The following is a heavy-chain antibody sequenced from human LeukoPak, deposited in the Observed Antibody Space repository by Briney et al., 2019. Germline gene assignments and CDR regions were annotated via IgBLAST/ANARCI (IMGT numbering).Heavy chain of an antibody. J-gene: IGHJ6*03. CDR3: ARLGYCSGGSCYAHAPYYYYYYMDV. CDR2: IYYSGST. D-gene: IGHD2-15*01. V-gene: IGHV4-59*01. CDR1: GGSISSYY. Sequence: PSETLSLTCTVSGGSISSYYWSWIRQPPGKGLEWIGYIYYSGSTNYNPSLKSRVIISVDTSKNQFSLKLSSVTAADTAVYYCARLGYCSGGSCYAHAPYYYYYYMDVWGKGTTVTVSS.